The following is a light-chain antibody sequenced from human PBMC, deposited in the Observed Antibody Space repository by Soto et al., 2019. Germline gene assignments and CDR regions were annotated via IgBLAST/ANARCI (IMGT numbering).Light chain of an antibody. J-gene: IGKJ4*01. CDR1: QVITSW. Sequence: DIQMTQSPSSASASVGDRVTITCRASQVITSWLAWYQQKPGKAPKLLIYRASNLQSGVPSRFSGSGSGTDFTLTISGLQPADFATYYCQQTTTFPLTFGGGTKVEIK. CDR2: RAS. CDR3: QQTTTFPLT. V-gene: IGKV1-12*01.